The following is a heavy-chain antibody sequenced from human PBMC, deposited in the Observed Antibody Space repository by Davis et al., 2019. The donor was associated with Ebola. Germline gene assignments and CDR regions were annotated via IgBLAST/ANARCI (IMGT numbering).Heavy chain of an antibody. CDR2: IDPSFGNT. V-gene: IGHV1-46*01. D-gene: IGHD3-22*01. J-gene: IGHJ4*02. Sequence: AASVKVSCKASGYRFINYYMHWVRQAPGQGLEWMGKIDPSFGNTNYAPKFQGRITLTRDTSTSIFYMELTSLRSEDTAVYFCAREGSYRDRSGYYPGDYWGRGTLVTVSS. CDR3: AREGSYRDRSGYYPGDY. CDR1: GYRFINYY.